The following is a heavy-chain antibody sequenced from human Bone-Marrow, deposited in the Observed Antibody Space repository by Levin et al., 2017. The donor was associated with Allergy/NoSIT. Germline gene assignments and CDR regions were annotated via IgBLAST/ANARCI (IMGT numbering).Heavy chain of an antibody. V-gene: IGHV4-39*01. J-gene: IGHJ5*02. CDR2: IYYSGST. CDR3: ARLGIAAVVGISWFDP. D-gene: IGHD6-13*01. CDR1: GGSISSSSYY. Sequence: SETLSLTCTVSGGSISSSSYYWGWIRQPPGKGLEWIGSIYYSGSTYYNPSLKSRVTISVDTSKNQFSLKLSSVTAADTAVYYCARLGIAAVVGISWFDPWGQGTLVTVSS.